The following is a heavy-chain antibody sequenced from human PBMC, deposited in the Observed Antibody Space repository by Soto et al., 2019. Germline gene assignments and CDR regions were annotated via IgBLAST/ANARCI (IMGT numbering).Heavy chain of an antibody. D-gene: IGHD1-1*01. CDR2: LYSTYGT. J-gene: IGHJ3*02. Sequence: PGGSLRLSCAASGFTFSSYSMNWVRQAPGRGLEWVSALYSTYGTYYADFVRGRFTVSRDHFNNTVYLQMNDLRHDDTALYFCASWLQREHAYDIWGLGTMVTVSS. V-gene: IGHV3-53*01. CDR3: ASWLQREHAYDI. CDR1: GFTFSSYS.